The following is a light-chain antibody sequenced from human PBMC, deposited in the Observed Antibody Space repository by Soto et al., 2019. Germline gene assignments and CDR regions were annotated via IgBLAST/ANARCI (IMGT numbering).Light chain of an antibody. CDR1: SSDVGGYNY. V-gene: IGLV2-14*01. CDR3: SSYTSSSTIWV. CDR2: DVS. Sequence: QSALTQPASVSGSPGQSITISCTGTSSDVGGYNYVSWYQQHPGKAPKLMIYDVSNRPSGVSNRFSGSKSGNTASLTISGRQAEDEADYYCSSYTSSSTIWVFGGGTKLTVL. J-gene: IGLJ3*02.